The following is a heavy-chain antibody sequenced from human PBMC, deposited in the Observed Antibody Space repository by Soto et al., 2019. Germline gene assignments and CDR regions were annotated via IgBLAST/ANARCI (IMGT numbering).Heavy chain of an antibody. Sequence: PSGTLSLTCTVSGGSISSSSYYWGWIRQPPGKGLEWIGSIYYSVSTHYNPPLKSRVTISVDTSKNQTSLKLSSVAATDTAIYYCVTTRGIAVAGSSDHWGQGTLVAVPS. J-gene: IGHJ5*02. D-gene: IGHD6-13*01. V-gene: IGHV4-39*01. CDR3: VTTRGIAVAGSSDH. CDR2: IYYSVST. CDR1: GGSISSSSYY.